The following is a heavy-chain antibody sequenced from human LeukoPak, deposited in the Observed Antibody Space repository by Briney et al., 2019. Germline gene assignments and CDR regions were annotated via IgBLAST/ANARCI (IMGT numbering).Heavy chain of an antibody. V-gene: IGHV3-43*01. CDR2: ISWDGGST. D-gene: IGHD3-10*01. Sequence: GGSLRLSCAASGFTFDDYTMHWVRQAPGKGLEWVSLISWDGGSTYYADSVKGRFTISRDNSKNSLYLQMNSLRTEDTALYYCAKDLSYGSGSTFDYWGQGTLVTVSS. CDR1: GFTFDDYT. J-gene: IGHJ4*02. CDR3: AKDLSYGSGSTFDY.